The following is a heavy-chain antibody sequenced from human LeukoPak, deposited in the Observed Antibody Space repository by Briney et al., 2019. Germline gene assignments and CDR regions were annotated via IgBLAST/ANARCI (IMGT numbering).Heavy chain of an antibody. CDR3: AREVTSNAFDI. CDR2: INHSGST. V-gene: IGHV4-34*01. Sequence: SATLSLTCAVYGGSFSGYYWSWIRQPPGKGLEWIGEINHSGSTNYNPSLKSRVTISVDTSKNQFSLKLSSVTAADTAVYYCAREVTSNAFDIWGQGTMVTVSS. D-gene: IGHD4-17*01. CDR1: GGSFSGYY. J-gene: IGHJ3*02.